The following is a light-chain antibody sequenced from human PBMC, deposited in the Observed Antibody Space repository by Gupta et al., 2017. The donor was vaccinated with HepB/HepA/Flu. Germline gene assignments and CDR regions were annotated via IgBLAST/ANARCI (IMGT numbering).Light chain of an antibody. CDR3: LQRHDWPPRLS. V-gene: IGKV3-11*01. J-gene: IGKJ4*01. CDR1: QSVDTY. Sequence: VLTQYPATLSLSPGDSATLSCRASQSVDTYLAWYQQRPGQPPRLLLYHASNRATGIPARFSGSGSGTDFTLTISGLEPEDFAVYYCLQRHDWPPRLSFGGGTKVEIK. CDR2: HAS.